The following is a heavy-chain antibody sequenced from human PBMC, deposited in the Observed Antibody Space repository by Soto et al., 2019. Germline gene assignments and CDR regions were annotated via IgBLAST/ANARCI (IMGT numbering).Heavy chain of an antibody. D-gene: IGHD4-4*01. J-gene: IGHJ5*02. V-gene: IGHV4-59*08. Sequence: QVQLQESGPGLVQPSETLSLTCTVSGGSITGYYCSWIRQPPGNGPEWIGNIPYSGSTNYNPSLKSRVTLSVDPSKTQFSRRLSAVTAAETAVYYCARHSYYSTPLRFDPWGQGTLVTVSS. CDR2: IPYSGST. CDR3: ARHSYYSTPLRFDP. CDR1: GGSITGYY.